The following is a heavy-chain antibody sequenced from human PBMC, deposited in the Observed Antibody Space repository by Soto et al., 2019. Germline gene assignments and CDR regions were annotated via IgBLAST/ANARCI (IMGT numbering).Heavy chain of an antibody. CDR1: GGSISSYY. CDR2: IYYSGST. V-gene: IGHV4-59*01. Sequence: SETLSLTCTVSGGSISSYYWSWIRRPPGKGLEWIGYIYYSGSTNYNPSLKSRVTISVDTSKNQFSLELSSVTAADTAVYYCALAVAGTEEGFDYWGQGTLVTVSS. CDR3: ALAVAGTEEGFDY. J-gene: IGHJ4*02. D-gene: IGHD6-19*01.